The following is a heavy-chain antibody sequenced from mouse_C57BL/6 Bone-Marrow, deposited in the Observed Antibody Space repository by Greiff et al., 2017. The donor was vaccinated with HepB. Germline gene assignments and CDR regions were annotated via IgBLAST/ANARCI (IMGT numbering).Heavy chain of an antibody. CDR1: GYTFTSYW. D-gene: IGHD2-1*01. CDR3: ARGGVYYGNPWFAY. Sequence: QVQLQQPGAELVRPGSSVKLSCKASGYTFTSYWMHWVKQRPIQGLEWIGNIDPSDSETHYNQKFKDKATLTVDKSSSTAYMQLSSLTSEDSAVYYCARGGVYYGNPWFAYWGQGTLVTVSA. CDR2: IDPSDSET. J-gene: IGHJ3*01. V-gene: IGHV1-52*01.